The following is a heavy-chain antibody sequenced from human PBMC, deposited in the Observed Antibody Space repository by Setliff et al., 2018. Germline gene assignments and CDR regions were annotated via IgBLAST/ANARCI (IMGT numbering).Heavy chain of an antibody. CDR3: AKVKKPLIRGSGFDY. D-gene: IGHD3-10*01. CDR1: GFSFRSYW. Sequence: LRLSCAASGFSFRSYWMAWVRQAPGKGLEWVANTKEDGSEKYYVDSVKGRFTISRDNSENTLFLQMTSLRPEDTGVYYCAKVKKPLIRGSGFDYWGRGTLVTVS. CDR2: TKEDGSEK. V-gene: IGHV3-7*01. J-gene: IGHJ4*02.